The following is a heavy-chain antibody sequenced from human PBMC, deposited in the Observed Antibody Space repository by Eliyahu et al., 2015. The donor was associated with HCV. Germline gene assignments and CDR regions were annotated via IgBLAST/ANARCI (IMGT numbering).Heavy chain of an antibody. V-gene: IGHV1-18*01. J-gene: IGHJ5*02. CDR2: VSAYNGNT. Sequence: QVQLVQSGPEVKKPGASVKVSCKASGYTFTNYGISWVRQAPGQGLEWMGWVSAYNGNTDYAQSFQGRVTMTTDTSTSTVYMDLRSLRSDDTAVYYCARDAVYGGNSLFDPWGQGTLVTVSS. D-gene: IGHD4-23*01. CDR1: GYTFTNYG. CDR3: ARDAVYGGNSLFDP.